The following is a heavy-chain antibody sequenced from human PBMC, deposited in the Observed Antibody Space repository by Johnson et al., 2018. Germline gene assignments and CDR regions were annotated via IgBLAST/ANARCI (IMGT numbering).Heavy chain of an antibody. V-gene: IGHV3-33*01. CDR3: GRRVVPPTNFALDG. D-gene: IGHD2-2*01. Sequence: QVQLVQSGGGVVQPGTTLRLSCVASGFTFNSHGMLWVRQAPGKGLEWVSSIWYDGSKQYYADSVKGRFTVSRDNSQNTLFLQMNSLRAEDPAVYYCGRRVVPPTNFALDGWGQGTTVTVSS. CDR1: GFTFNSHG. J-gene: IGHJ6*02. CDR2: IWYDGSKQ.